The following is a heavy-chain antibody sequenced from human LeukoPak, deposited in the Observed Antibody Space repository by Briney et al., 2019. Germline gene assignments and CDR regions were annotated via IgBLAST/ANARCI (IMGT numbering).Heavy chain of an antibody. V-gene: IGHV3-23*01. Sequence: GGSLRLSCAASGFTFSNYALTWVRQAPGKGLEWVSSISGVNTHYADSVKGRFSISRDNYKNTLYLQMSSLRAEDTAVYYCAKARYDFWSGYYGYMDVWGKGTTVTVSS. CDR3: AKARYDFWSGYYGYMDV. J-gene: IGHJ6*03. CDR2: ISGVNT. D-gene: IGHD3-3*01. CDR1: GFTFSNYA.